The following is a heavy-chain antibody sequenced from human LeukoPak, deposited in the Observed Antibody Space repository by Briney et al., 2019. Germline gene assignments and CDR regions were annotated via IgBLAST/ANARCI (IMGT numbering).Heavy chain of an antibody. D-gene: IGHD3-22*01. Sequence: ASVKVSCKVSGYTLTELSMHWVRQAPGKGLEWMGGFDPEDGETIYAQKFQGRVTMTEDTSTDTAYMELSSLRSEDTAVYYCATDSYYYDSSGYPRFDYWGQGTLVTVSS. CDR2: FDPEDGET. J-gene: IGHJ4*02. CDR1: GYTLTELS. V-gene: IGHV1-24*01. CDR3: ATDSYYYDSSGYPRFDY.